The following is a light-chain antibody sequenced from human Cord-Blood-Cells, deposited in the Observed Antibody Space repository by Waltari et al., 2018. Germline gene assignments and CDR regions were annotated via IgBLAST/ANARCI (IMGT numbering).Light chain of an antibody. Sequence: QSVLTQPPSASGTPGQRVTISCSGSSSNIGSNYVYWYQQLPGTAPKLLIYRNNQRPSGGPDRFSGSKSGTSASLAISGLRSEDEADYYCAAWDDSLSGQVFGGGTQLTVL. CDR3: AAWDDSLSGQV. V-gene: IGLV1-47*01. CDR2: RNN. CDR1: SSNIGSNY. J-gene: IGLJ7*01.